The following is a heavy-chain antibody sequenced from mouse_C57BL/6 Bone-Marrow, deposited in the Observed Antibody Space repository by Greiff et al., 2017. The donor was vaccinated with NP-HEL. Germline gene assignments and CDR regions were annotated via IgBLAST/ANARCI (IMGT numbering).Heavy chain of an antibody. J-gene: IGHJ1*03. CDR1: GFNIKDYY. CDR2: IDPEDGET. CDR3: ASKRWWGYFDV. Sequence: EVKLEESGAELVKPGASVKLSCTASGFNIKDYYMHWVKQRTEQGLEWIGRIDPEDGETKYAPKFQGKATITADTSSNTAYLQLSSLTSEDTAVYYCASKRWWGYFDVWGTGTTVTVSS. D-gene: IGHD1-1*02. V-gene: IGHV14-2*01.